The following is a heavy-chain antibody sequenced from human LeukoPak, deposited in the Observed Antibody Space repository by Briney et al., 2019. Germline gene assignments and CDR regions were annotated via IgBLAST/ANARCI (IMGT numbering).Heavy chain of an antibody. CDR1: GFTFSSYA. D-gene: IGHD5-24*01. CDR3: AKGEDGFPSRPDY. Sequence: GGSLRLSCAASGFTFSSYAMSWVRQAPGKGLEWVSAISGSGGSTYYVDSVKGRFTISRDNPKNTLYLQMNSLRAEDTAVYYCAKGEDGFPSRPDYWGQGTLGTVSS. V-gene: IGHV3-23*01. CDR2: ISGSGGST. J-gene: IGHJ4*02.